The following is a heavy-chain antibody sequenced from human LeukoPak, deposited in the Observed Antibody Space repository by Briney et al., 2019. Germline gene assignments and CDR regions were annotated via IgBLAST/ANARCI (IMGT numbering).Heavy chain of an antibody. Sequence: GGSLRLSCAASGFTFSTYAMNWVRQAPGKGLDGVSSISTGGLSTYYEDSVKGRFTISRDNSKNALYLQMRSLRVEDTALYYCAKDAYGSGSYDAFDIWGQGTMVTVSS. CDR3: AKDAYGSGSYDAFDI. CDR1: GFTFSTYA. V-gene: IGHV3-23*01. J-gene: IGHJ3*02. D-gene: IGHD3-10*01. CDR2: ISTGGLST.